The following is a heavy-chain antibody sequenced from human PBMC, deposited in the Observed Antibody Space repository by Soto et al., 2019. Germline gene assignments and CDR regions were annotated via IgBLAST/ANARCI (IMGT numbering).Heavy chain of an antibody. CDR1: GFTFSSYG. CDR3: AKSATSTAG. CDR2: ISYDGSNK. Sequence: QVQLVESGGGVVQPGRSLRLSCAASGFTFSSYGMHWVRQAPGKGLEWVAVISYDGSNKYYADSVKGRFTISRDNSKNTLYLQMNSLRAEDTAVYYCAKSATSTAGWGQGTLVTVSS. D-gene: IGHD2-2*01. V-gene: IGHV3-30*18. J-gene: IGHJ1*01.